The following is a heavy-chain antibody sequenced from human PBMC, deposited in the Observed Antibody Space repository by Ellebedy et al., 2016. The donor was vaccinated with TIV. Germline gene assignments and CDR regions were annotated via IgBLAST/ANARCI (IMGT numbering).Heavy chain of an antibody. CDR3: ARVTYSGSGSPLGY. J-gene: IGHJ4*02. D-gene: IGHD3-10*01. CDR1: GGTFSSYA. V-gene: IGHV1-69*13. CDR2: IIPIFGTA. Sequence: AASVKVSCKASGGTFSSYAISWVRQAPGQGLEWMGGIIPIFGTANYAQKFQGRVTITADESTSTAYMELSSLRSEDTAVYYCARVTYSGSGSPLGYWGQGTLVTVSS.